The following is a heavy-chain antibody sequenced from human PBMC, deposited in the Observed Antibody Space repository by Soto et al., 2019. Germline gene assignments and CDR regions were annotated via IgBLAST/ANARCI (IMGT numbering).Heavy chain of an antibody. CDR1: GFTFSSYA. CDR3: APGADRTKVRLG. Sequence: EVQLLESGGALVQPGGSLRLSCAASGFTFSSYAMSWVRQAPGKGLEWVSTITDSGGTTYYADSVKRRFTISRDNSKNTQYLQMNSLRAEDTAVYYCAPGADRTKVRLGWGQGTLVTVSS. D-gene: IGHD1-7*01. CDR2: ITDSGGTT. J-gene: IGHJ4*02. V-gene: IGHV3-23*01.